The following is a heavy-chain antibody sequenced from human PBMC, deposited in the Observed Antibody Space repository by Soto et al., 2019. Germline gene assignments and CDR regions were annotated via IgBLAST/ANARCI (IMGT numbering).Heavy chain of an antibody. J-gene: IGHJ6*02. V-gene: IGHV3-9*01. Sequence: EVQLVESGGGLVQPGRSLRLSCAASGFTFDDYAMHWVRQAPGKGLEWVSGISWNSGSIGYADSVKGRFTISRDNAKNSLYLQMNSLRAEDTALYYCAKVTGYYYYYGMDVWGQGTTVTVSS. CDR2: ISWNSGSI. CDR1: GFTFDDYA. CDR3: AKVTGYYYYYGMDV. D-gene: IGHD1-1*01.